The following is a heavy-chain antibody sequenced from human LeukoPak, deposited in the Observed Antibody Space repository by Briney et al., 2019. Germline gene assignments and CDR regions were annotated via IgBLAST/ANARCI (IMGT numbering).Heavy chain of an antibody. J-gene: IGHJ4*02. V-gene: IGHV3-23*01. D-gene: IGHD6-13*01. Sequence: GGSLRLSCAASGFTFSSYAMSWVRQAPGKGLEWVSAISGSGGSTYYADSVKGRFTIPRDNSRDTLYLQMNSLRAEDTAVYYCAKVPIAAAGTSFDYWGQGTLVTVSS. CDR3: AKVPIAAAGTSFDY. CDR1: GFTFSSYA. CDR2: ISGSGGST.